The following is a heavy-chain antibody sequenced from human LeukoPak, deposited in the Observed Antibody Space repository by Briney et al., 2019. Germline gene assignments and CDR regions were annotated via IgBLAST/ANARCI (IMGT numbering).Heavy chain of an antibody. CDR1: GFTFSSYS. CDR3: AKEKYSGSNYPIDY. Sequence: GGSLRLSCADSGFTFSSYSMNWVRQAPGKGLEWISYISSSSNTIYYADSVKGRFTISRDNGKSSLYLQMNSLRDEDTAVYYCAKEKYSGSNYPIDYWGQGTLVTVSS. D-gene: IGHD1-26*01. CDR2: ISSSSNTI. V-gene: IGHV3-48*02. J-gene: IGHJ4*02.